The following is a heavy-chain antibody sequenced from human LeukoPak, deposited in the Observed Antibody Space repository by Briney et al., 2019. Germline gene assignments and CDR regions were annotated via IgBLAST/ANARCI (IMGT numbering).Heavy chain of an antibody. Sequence: SETLSLTCTVSGVSISSSNSYWGWIRQPPGKGLEWIGSIYYSGSTYYNPSLKSRVTISVDTSKNQFSLKLSSVTAADTAVYYCARPGGVAAAGLSLGIDPWGQGTLVTVSS. V-gene: IGHV4-39*01. CDR3: ARPGGVAAAGLSLGIDP. J-gene: IGHJ5*02. CDR2: IYYSGST. D-gene: IGHD6-13*01. CDR1: GVSISSSNSY.